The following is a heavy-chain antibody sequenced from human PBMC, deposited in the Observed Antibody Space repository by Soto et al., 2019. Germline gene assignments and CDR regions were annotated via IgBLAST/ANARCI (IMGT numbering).Heavy chain of an antibody. D-gene: IGHD6-6*01. CDR2: IYHSGST. CDR1: GGSISSSNW. Sequence: PSETLSLTCAVSGGSISSSNWWSWVRQPPGKGLEWIGEIYHSGSTNYNPSLKSRVTISVDKSKNQFSLKLSSVTAADTAVYYCARVTESIAALFDYWGQGTLVTVSS. V-gene: IGHV4-4*02. CDR3: ARVTESIAALFDY. J-gene: IGHJ4*02.